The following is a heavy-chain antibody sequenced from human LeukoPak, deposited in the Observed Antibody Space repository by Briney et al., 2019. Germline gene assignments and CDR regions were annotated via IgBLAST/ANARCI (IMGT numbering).Heavy chain of an antibody. CDR3: ARDHYYDSSGYYKPIPFDY. D-gene: IGHD3-22*01. Sequence: ASVKVSCKASGYTFTGYYMHWVRQAPGQGLEWMGRINPNSGGTNYAQKFQGRVTMTRDTSISTAYMELSRLRSDDTAVYYCARDHYYDSSGYYKPIPFDYWGQGTLVTVSS. CDR1: GYTFTGYY. J-gene: IGHJ4*02. V-gene: IGHV1-2*06. CDR2: INPNSGGT.